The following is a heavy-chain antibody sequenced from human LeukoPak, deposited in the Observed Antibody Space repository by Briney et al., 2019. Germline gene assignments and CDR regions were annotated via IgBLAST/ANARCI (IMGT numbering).Heavy chain of an antibody. CDR2: IYYSGST. V-gene: IGHV4-59*01. Sequence: SETLSLTCTVSGGSISSYYWSWIWQPPGKGLEWIGYIYYSGSTNYNPSLKSRVTISVDTSKNQFSLKLSSVTAADTAVYYCAREGVVRGVIKLWGQGTLVTVSS. D-gene: IGHD3-10*01. CDR3: AREGVVRGVIKL. J-gene: IGHJ4*02. CDR1: GGSISSYY.